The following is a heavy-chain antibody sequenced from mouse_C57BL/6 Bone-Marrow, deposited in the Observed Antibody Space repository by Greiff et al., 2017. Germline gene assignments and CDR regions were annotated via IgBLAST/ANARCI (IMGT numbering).Heavy chain of an antibody. Sequence: VQLQQPGAELVMPGASVKLSCKASGYTFTSYWMHWVKQRPGQGLEWIGEIDPSDSYTNYNQKFKGKSTLTVDKSSSTAYMQLSSRTSEDSAVYYCARCYYGSSYDFDYWGQGTTLTVSS. V-gene: IGHV1-69*01. D-gene: IGHD1-1*01. CDR1: GYTFTSYW. CDR3: ARCYYGSSYDFDY. CDR2: IDPSDSYT. J-gene: IGHJ2*01.